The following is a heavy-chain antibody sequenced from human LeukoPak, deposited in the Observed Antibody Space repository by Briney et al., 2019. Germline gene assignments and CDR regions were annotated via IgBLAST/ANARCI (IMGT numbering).Heavy chain of an antibody. Sequence: GASVKVSCKASGYTFTSYGISWVRQAPGQGLEWMGWINPNSGGTNYAQKFQGRVTMTRDTSISTAYMELSRLRSDDTAVYYCARERSFRRGIAAAGSLGYWGQGTLVTVSS. CDR2: INPNSGGT. CDR1: GYTFTSYG. J-gene: IGHJ4*02. V-gene: IGHV1-2*02. D-gene: IGHD6-13*01. CDR3: ARERSFRRGIAAAGSLGY.